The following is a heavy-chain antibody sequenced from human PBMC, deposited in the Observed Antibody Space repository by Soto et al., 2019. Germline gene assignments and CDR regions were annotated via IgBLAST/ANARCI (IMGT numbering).Heavy chain of an antibody. V-gene: IGHV3-66*01. J-gene: IGHJ4*02. CDR1: GFSVSSNY. CDR3: AKAVGATQRGYFDS. CDR2: IYSGGRT. Sequence: GGSLRLSCAASGFSVSSNYMSWVRQAPGKGLEWVSVIYSGGRTYYADSVKGRFTVSRDNSKNTLSLQINNLRDEDTAVYYCAKAVGATQRGYFDSWGQGT. D-gene: IGHD1-26*01.